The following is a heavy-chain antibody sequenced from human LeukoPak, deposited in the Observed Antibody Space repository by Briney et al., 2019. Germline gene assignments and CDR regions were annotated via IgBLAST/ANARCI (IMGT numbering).Heavy chain of an antibody. D-gene: IGHD3-10*01. CDR3: TKDFSGSYEN. V-gene: IGHV3-43*02. J-gene: IGHJ4*02. CDR2: ISRDGGTT. CDR1: GFTFDDYA. Sequence: GGSLRLSCATSGFTFDDYAFHWVRQVPGTGLEWVSLISRDGGTTSYGDSVKGRFTISRDNSKNSLYMQMNSLKTEDSALYYCTKDFSGSYENWGQGTLVTVSS.